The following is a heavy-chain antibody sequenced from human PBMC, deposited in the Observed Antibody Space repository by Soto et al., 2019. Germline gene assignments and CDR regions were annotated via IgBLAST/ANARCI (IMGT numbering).Heavy chain of an antibody. CDR2: IYYSGYT. V-gene: IGHV4-39*01. CDR3: ESPVGVEQQLVYDAFDI. J-gene: IGHJ3*02. CDR1: GGSISSTTYY. D-gene: IGHD6-13*01. Sequence: QLHLQESGPGLVKPSETLSLICTVSGGSISSTTYYWGWIRQPPGKGLEWIGTIYYSGYTYYNPSLKSRGTISVDTAKDQFSLGLSSVTASDTVVYYCESPVGVEQQLVYDAFDIWGQGTLVTVSS.